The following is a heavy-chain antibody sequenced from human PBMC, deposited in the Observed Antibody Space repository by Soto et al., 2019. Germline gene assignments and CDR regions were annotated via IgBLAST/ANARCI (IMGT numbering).Heavy chain of an antibody. CDR1: GFTFDDFA. D-gene: IGHD6-19*01. V-gene: IGHV3-9*01. CDR3: EKGESQWRFPFDY. CDR2: ISWNSDSI. J-gene: IGHJ4*02. Sequence: GGSLRLSCAASGFTFDDFAMHWVRQAPGKGLEWVSGISWNSDSIDYADSVKGRFTISRDNAKNSLYLQMNSLRAGDTALYYCEKGESQWRFPFDYGGQGTLVTVSS.